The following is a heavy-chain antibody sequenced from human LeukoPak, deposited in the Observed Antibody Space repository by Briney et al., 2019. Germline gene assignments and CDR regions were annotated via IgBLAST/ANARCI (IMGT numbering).Heavy chain of an antibody. D-gene: IGHD6-6*01. CDR3: AKGTYSSSPRDY. CDR2: ISGSGGST. Sequence: GGSLRLSCAASGFTFSSCAMSWVRQAPGKGLEWVSAISGSGGSTYYADSVKGRFTISRDNSKNTLFLQMSSLRAEDTAVYYCAKGTYSSSPRDYWGQGTLVTVSS. J-gene: IGHJ4*02. V-gene: IGHV3-23*01. CDR1: GFTFSSCA.